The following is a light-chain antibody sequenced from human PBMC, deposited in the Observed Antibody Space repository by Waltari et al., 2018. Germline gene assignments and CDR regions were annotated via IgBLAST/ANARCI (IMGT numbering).Light chain of an antibody. CDR2: DAS. J-gene: IGKJ3*01. V-gene: IGKV3-11*01. Sequence: EIILTQSPVTLSLSPGDRATLPCRATQSIGTYLAWYQQTTGQAPRLLIYDASNRATGIPARFSGSGSGTDFTLTISSLEPEDFAVYHCQQGTTWLFGPGTKVEIK. CDR1: QSIGTY. CDR3: QQGTTWL.